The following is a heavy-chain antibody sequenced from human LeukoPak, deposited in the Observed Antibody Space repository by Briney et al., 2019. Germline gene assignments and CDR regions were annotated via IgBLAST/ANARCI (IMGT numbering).Heavy chain of an antibody. D-gene: IGHD2-21*02. Sequence: GGSLRLSCAASGLTFSGSAMHGLRPASGKGLAGVGRIRSKANSYATAYAASVKGRFTISRDDSKNTEYLQMNSVDTADTAVYYCTRPPLGLRGDYAWGQGTLVTVSS. J-gene: IGHJ5*02. CDR3: TRPPLGLRGDYA. CDR2: IRSKANSYAT. V-gene: IGHV3-73*01. CDR1: GLTFSGSA.